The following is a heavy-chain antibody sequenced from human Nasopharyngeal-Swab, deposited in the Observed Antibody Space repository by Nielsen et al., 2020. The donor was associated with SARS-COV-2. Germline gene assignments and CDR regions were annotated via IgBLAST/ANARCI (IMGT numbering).Heavy chain of an antibody. CDR3: ARFTSVGDAFDI. V-gene: IGHV4-59*01. J-gene: IGHJ3*02. Sequence: SETLSLTCTVSGGSISSYYWSWIRQPPGKGLEWIGHIYYSGSTNYNPSLKSRVTISVDTSKNQFSLKLSSVTAADTAVYYCARFTSVGDAFDIWGQGTMVTVSS. CDR1: GGSISSYY. D-gene: IGHD6-6*01. CDR2: IYYSGST.